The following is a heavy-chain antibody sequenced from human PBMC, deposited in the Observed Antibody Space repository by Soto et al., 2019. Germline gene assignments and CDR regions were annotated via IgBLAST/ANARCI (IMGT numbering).Heavy chain of an antibody. J-gene: IGHJ5*02. CDR2: INAGNGNT. V-gene: IGHV1-3*01. Sequence: GASVKVSCKASGYTFTSYAMHWVRQAPGQRLEWMGWINAGNGNTKYSRKFQGRVTITRDTSASTAYMELSSLRSEDTAVYYCARGGENGYSYGFGLSFNWFDPWGQGTLVTVSS. D-gene: IGHD5-18*01. CDR1: GYTFTSYA. CDR3: ARGGENGYSYGFGLSFNWFDP.